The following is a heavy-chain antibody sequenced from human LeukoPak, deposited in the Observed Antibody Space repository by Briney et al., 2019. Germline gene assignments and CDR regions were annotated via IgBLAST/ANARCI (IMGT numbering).Heavy chain of an antibody. CDR3: AKDADYYGSGSYSYGMDV. V-gene: IGHV3-30*18. J-gene: IGHJ6*02. D-gene: IGHD3-10*01. Sequence: GSLRLSCAASGFTFSSYGMHWVRQAPGKGLEWVAVISYDGSNKYYADSVKGRFTISRDNSKNTLYLQMNSLRAEDTAVYYCAKDADYYGSGSYSYGMDVWGQGTTVTVSS. CDR2: ISYDGSNK. CDR1: GFTFSSYG.